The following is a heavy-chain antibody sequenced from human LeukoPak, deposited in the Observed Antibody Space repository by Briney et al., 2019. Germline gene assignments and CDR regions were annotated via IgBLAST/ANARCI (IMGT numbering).Heavy chain of an antibody. CDR3: ARVRGYCSSTSCYRYFDP. Sequence: PSEILSLTCTVSGGSISSYYWSWIRQPAGKGLEWIGRIYTSGSTNYNPSLKSRVTMSVDTSKNQFSLKLSSVTAADTAVYYCARVRGYCSSTSCYRYFDPWGQGTLVTVSS. CDR1: GGSISSYY. V-gene: IGHV4-4*07. D-gene: IGHD2-2*01. J-gene: IGHJ5*02. CDR2: IYTSGST.